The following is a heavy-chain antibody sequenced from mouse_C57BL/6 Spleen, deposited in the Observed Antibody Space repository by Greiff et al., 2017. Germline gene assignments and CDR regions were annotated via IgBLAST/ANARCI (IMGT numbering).Heavy chain of an antibody. V-gene: IGHV5-17*01. Sequence: EVMLVASGGGLVKPGGSLKLSCAASGFTFSDYGMHWVRQAPEKGLEWVAYISSGSSTIYYADTVKGRFTISRDNAKNTLFLQMTSLRSEDTAMYYCARLYYSNFAYWGQGTLVTVSA. CDR3: ARLYYSNFAY. J-gene: IGHJ3*01. CDR2: ISSGSSTI. D-gene: IGHD2-5*01. CDR1: GFTFSDYG.